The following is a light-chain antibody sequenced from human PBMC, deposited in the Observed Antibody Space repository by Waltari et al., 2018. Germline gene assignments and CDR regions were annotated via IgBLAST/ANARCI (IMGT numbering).Light chain of an antibody. J-gene: IGLJ3*02. CDR1: KGAVTSGYY. Sequence: QTVVTQEPSLTVSPGGTVTLTCASSKGAVTSGYYPSWLQQKPGQPPLALIYSTSNKHSWTPDRFSGSLLGGKAALTLSGVQPEDEADYYCLLYYGGAWVFGGGTKLAVL. CDR2: STS. V-gene: IGLV7-43*01. CDR3: LLYYGGAWV.